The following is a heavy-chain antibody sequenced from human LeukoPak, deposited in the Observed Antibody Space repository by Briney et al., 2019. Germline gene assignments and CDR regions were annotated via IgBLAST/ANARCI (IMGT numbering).Heavy chain of an antibody. CDR2: IYSGGST. D-gene: IGHD3-22*01. CDR1: GFTVSSNY. CDR3: ARAPLFLQLAFDY. J-gene: IGHJ4*02. Sequence: GGSLRLSCAASGFTVSSNYMSWVRQAPGKGLEWVSVIYSGGSTYYADSVKGRFTISRDNSKNTLYLQMNSLRAEDTAVYYYARAPLFLQLAFDYWGQGTLVTVSS. V-gene: IGHV3-66*01.